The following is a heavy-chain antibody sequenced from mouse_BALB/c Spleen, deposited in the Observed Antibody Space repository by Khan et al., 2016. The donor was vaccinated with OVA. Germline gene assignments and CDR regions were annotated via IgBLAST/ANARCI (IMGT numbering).Heavy chain of an antibody. Sequence: EVKLEESGPSLVQPSQTLSLTCSVTGDSITSGFWSWIRKFPGNKLEYMGFMIYSGYTYYNPSLKGRFSITRHTSKNQYYLQLSSVTTGDTATYYCARSTYKYAFAYWGQGTLVTVSA. J-gene: IGHJ3*01. CDR1: GDSITSGF. D-gene: IGHD1-3*01. CDR2: MIYSGYT. V-gene: IGHV3-8*02. CDR3: ARSTYKYAFAY.